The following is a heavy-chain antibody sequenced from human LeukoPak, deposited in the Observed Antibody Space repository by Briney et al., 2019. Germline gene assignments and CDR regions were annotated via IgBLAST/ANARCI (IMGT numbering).Heavy chain of an antibody. CDR3: ARDGEDYYDSSGYYGAY. J-gene: IGHJ4*02. Sequence: GGSLRLSCAASGFTFSSYWMSWVRQAPGKGLEWVSYISSSGSTIYYADSVKGRFTISRDNAKNSLYLQMNSLRAEDTAVYYCARDGEDYYDSSGYYGAYWGQGTLVTVSS. V-gene: IGHV3-48*04. CDR1: GFTFSSYW. CDR2: ISSSGSTI. D-gene: IGHD3-22*01.